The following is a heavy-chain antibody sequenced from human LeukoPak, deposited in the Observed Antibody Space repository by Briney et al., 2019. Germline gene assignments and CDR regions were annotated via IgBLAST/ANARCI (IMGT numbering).Heavy chain of an antibody. V-gene: IGHV3-23*01. Sequence: PGGSLRLSCAASGFTFSSYAMSWVRQAPGKGLEWVSVISGFGDSTYYADSAKGRFTISRDNSKNTVYLQMSTLRVADTAVYYCARESPDLDNWGQGTLVTVSS. CDR2: ISGFGDST. J-gene: IGHJ4*02. CDR1: GFTFSSYA. CDR3: ARESPDLDN.